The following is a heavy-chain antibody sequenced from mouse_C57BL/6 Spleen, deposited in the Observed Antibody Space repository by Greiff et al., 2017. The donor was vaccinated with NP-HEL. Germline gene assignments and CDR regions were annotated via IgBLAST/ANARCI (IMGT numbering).Heavy chain of an antibody. Sequence: QVQLKQPGAELVMPGASVKLSCKASGYTFTSYWMHWVKQRPGQGLEWIGEIDPSDSYTNYNQKFKGKSTLTVDKSSSTAYMQLSSLTSEDSAVYYCARSGYYGSSPYFDYWGQGTTLTVSS. V-gene: IGHV1-69*01. D-gene: IGHD1-1*01. CDR3: ARSGYYGSSPYFDY. CDR2: IDPSDSYT. CDR1: GYTFTSYW. J-gene: IGHJ2*01.